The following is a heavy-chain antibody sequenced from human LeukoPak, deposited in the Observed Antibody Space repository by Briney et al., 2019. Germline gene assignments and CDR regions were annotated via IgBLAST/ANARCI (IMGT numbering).Heavy chain of an antibody. Sequence: ASVKVSCKASGYTFTSYDINWVRQATGQGLEWMGWMNPNSGGTSSARKFQGRVTVTRDTSISTVYMELSRLTSDDTAVYYCARSPSGWYGDYWGQGTLVTVSS. CDR1: GYTFTSYD. CDR2: MNPNSGGT. CDR3: ARSPSGWYGDY. V-gene: IGHV1-8*01. D-gene: IGHD6-19*01. J-gene: IGHJ4*02.